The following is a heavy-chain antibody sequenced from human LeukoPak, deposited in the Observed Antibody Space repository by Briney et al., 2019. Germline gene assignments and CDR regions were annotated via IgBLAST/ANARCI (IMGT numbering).Heavy chain of an antibody. D-gene: IGHD5-18*01. J-gene: IGHJ4*02. CDR3: ARDAERYRYGWGGGYFDY. CDR1: GFTFSSYA. Sequence: PGGSLRLSCAASGFTFSSYAMHWVRQAPGKGLEWVAVISYDGSNKYYADSVKGRFTISRDNSKNTLYLQMNSLRAEDTAVYYCARDAERYRYGWGGGYFDYWGQGTLVTVSS. CDR2: ISYDGSNK. V-gene: IGHV3-30*04.